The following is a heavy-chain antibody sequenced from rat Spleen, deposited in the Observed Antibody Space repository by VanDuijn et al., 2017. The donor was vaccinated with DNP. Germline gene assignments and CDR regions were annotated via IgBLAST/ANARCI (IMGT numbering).Heavy chain of an antibody. V-gene: IGHV5-25*01. CDR1: GFTFSNYG. CDR2: INTVGVNT. Sequence: EVQLVESGGGLVQPGGSMKLSCAASGFTFSNYGMVWVRQPPTKGLEWVASINTVGVNTYYRDSVKGRFTISRDTAKSSLYLQMNSLKSEDTATYYCTRGVYYGSSWAFDYWGHGVMVTVSS. J-gene: IGHJ2*01. D-gene: IGHD1-6*01. CDR3: TRGVYYGSSWAFDY.